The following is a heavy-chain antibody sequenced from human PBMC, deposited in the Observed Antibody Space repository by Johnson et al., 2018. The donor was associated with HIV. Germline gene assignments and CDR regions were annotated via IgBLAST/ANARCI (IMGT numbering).Heavy chain of an antibody. CDR1: GFTVSSNF. CDR3: ARDQDGGKGGLAFDI. D-gene: IGHD4-23*01. CDR2: IKQDGSEK. Sequence: VQLVESGGGLIQPGGSLRLSCAASGFTVSSNFMSWVRQAPGRGLEWVANIKQDGSEKYYVDSVKGRFTISRDNAKNSLYLQMNSLRAEDTALYYCARDQDGGKGGLAFDIWGQGTMVTVSS. V-gene: IGHV3-7*03. J-gene: IGHJ3*02.